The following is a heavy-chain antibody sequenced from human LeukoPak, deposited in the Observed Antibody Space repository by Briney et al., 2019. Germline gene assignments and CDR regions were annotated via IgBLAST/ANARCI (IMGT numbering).Heavy chain of an antibody. V-gene: IGHV5-51*01. J-gene: IGHJ4*02. CDR3: ARITGWLQPLDY. D-gene: IGHD5-24*01. CDR2: IYPGDSET. CDR1: GYSFTSYW. Sequence: GESLKISCKGSGYSFTSYWIGWVRQMPGKGLEWMGIIYPGDSETRYSPSFQGQVTISADKSINTAYLQWGSLKASDTAIYYCARITGWLQPLDYWGQGTLVTVSS.